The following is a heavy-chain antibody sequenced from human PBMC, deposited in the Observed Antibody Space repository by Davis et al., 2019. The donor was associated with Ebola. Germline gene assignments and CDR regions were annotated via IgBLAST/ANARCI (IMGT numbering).Heavy chain of an antibody. CDR3: ARDSTIFGVVNYYFDY. V-gene: IGHV1-2*04. Sequence: AASVKVSCKASGYTFTGYYIHWVRQAPGQGLEWMGWINPNSGGTNYAQKFQGWVTMTRDTSISTAYMELSRLRSDDTAVYYCARDSTIFGVVNYYFDYWGQGTLVTVSS. J-gene: IGHJ4*02. CDR2: INPNSGGT. D-gene: IGHD3-3*01. CDR1: GYTFTGYY.